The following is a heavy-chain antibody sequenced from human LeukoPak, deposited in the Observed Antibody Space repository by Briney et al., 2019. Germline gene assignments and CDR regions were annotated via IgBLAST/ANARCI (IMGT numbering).Heavy chain of an antibody. D-gene: IGHD6-19*01. CDR2: IYYSGST. J-gene: IGHJ4*02. CDR3: ARVAGYSSGWYSRKHYFDY. CDR1: GGSISSGDYY. Sequence: SETLSLTCTVSGGSISSGDYYWSWIRQPPGKGLEWIGYIYYSGSTYYNPSLKSRVTISVDTSKNQFSLKLSSVTAADTAVYYCARVAGYSSGWYSRKHYFDYWGQGTLVTVSS. V-gene: IGHV4-30-4*01.